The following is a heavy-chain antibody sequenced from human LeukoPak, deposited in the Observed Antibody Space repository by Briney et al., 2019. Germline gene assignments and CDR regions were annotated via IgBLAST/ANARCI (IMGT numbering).Heavy chain of an antibody. CDR3: AKDPYSGYITDARGEDY. D-gene: IGHD5-12*01. Sequence: GGSLRLSCAASGFTFSSYEMSWVRQGPGKGLEWVSANSGSGVDTYYADSVKGRFTISRDNSKNTLYLQMNSLRAEDTAVYYCAKDPYSGYITDARGEDYWGQGTLVTVSS. CDR2: NSGSGVDT. CDR1: GFTFSSYE. V-gene: IGHV3-23*01. J-gene: IGHJ4*02.